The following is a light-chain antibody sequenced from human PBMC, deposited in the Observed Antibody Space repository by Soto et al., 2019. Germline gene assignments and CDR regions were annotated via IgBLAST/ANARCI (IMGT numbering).Light chain of an antibody. CDR1: QSVSSN. J-gene: IGKJ1*01. Sequence: EIVMTQSPATLSVSPGEGATLSCRASQSVSSNLAWYQLKPGQAPRLLIYDASTRATGIPARFSGSGSGTEFTLTSSSLQAEDFAFYYCQQYNNWPRTFGQGTKVEIK. CDR2: DAS. CDR3: QQYNNWPRT. V-gene: IGKV3-15*01.